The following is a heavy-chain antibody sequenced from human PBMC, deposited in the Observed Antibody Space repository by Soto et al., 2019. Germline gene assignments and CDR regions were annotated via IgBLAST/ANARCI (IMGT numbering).Heavy chain of an antibody. J-gene: IGHJ4*02. CDR2: ISYDGSNK. V-gene: IGHV3-30-3*01. Sequence: QVQLVESGGGVVQPGRSLRLSCAASGFTFSSYAMHWVRQAPGKGLEWVAVISYDGSNKYYADSVKGRFTISRDNSKNSPYLQMNSLRAEDTAVYYCARDPSPRKVATMPDYWGQGTLVTVSS. CDR3: ARDPSPRKVATMPDY. D-gene: IGHD5-12*01. CDR1: GFTFSSYA.